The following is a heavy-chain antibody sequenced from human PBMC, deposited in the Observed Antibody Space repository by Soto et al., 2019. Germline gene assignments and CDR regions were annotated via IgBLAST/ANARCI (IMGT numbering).Heavy chain of an antibody. Sequence: SETVSLTXPVSGGSISDDSYWSWIRQTPGKGLEWIGYIYHTGNTYYNPSLRSRVSISVDKSKSQFSLKLISVTAADTAVYFCARDEYQLLSSVSWFDSWGQGTLVTVSS. CDR2: IYHTGNT. CDR1: GGSISDDSY. V-gene: IGHV4-30-4*01. CDR3: ARDEYQLLSSVSWFDS. J-gene: IGHJ5*01. D-gene: IGHD2-2*01.